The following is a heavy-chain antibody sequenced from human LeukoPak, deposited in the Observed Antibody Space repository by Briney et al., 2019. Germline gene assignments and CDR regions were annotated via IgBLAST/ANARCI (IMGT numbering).Heavy chain of an antibody. CDR2: INTDGRNT. Sequence: GGSLRLSCAASGXTFSTYWVYWVRQAPGKGLVWVSRINTDGRNTGYADSVKGRFTISRDNAKNTLHLQMTILTAEDTAVYYCARVGKSGSYYYFDYWGQGTLVTVSS. CDR3: ARVGKSGSYYYFDY. D-gene: IGHD1-26*01. CDR1: GXTFSTYW. J-gene: IGHJ4*02. V-gene: IGHV3-74*01.